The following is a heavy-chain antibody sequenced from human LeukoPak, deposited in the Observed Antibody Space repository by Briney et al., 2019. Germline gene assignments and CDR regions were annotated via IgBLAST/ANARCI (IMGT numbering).Heavy chain of an antibody. J-gene: IGHJ6*03. V-gene: IGHV4-59*11. Sequence: SETLSLTCIVSGGSISSHHWSWIRQPPGKGLEWIGYIYNSGSTNYNPSLKSRVTISVDTSKNQFSLKLSSVTAADTAVYYCARETSQKGAHYMDVWGKGTTVTISS. CDR3: ARETSQKGAHYMDV. CDR2: IYNSGST. CDR1: GGSISSHH. D-gene: IGHD3-16*01.